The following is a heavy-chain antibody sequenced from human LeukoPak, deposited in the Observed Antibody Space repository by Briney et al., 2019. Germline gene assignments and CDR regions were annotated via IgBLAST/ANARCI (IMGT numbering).Heavy chain of an antibody. CDR2: IKQYGSEK. CDR1: GFTFSNYW. Sequence: GGSLRLPCAASGFTFSNYWMSWVRQAPGKGLEWVANIKQYGSEKYYVDSVKGRFTISRDNAKNSLYLQMNSLRAEDTAVYYCARGDYFGSGTSFIDAFDIWGQGTMVTVS. D-gene: IGHD3-10*01. V-gene: IGHV3-7*01. CDR3: ARGDYFGSGTSFIDAFDI. J-gene: IGHJ3*02.